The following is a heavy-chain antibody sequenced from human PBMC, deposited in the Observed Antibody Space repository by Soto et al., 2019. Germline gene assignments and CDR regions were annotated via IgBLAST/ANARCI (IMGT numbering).Heavy chain of an antibody. D-gene: IGHD2-2*01. CDR2: ISGSGGST. Sequence: TASGFPFSSYAMSWVRQAPGKGLEWVSAISGSGGSTYYADSVKGRFTISRDNSKNTLYLQMNSLRAEDTAVYYCAKDLVVVPAAMFDYWGQGTLVTVSS. V-gene: IGHV3-23*01. J-gene: IGHJ4*02. CDR3: AKDLVVVPAAMFDY. CDR1: GFPFSSYA.